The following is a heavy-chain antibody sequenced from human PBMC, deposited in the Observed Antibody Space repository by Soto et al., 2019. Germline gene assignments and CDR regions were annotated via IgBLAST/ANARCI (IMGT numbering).Heavy chain of an antibody. V-gene: IGHV1-18*01. CDR3: SRGTSIPASGEY. CDR1: GYTFTNYG. D-gene: IGHD6-6*01. J-gene: IGHJ4*01. Sequence: QVQLVQSGAEVKKPGASVKVSCKASGYTFTNYGINWVRQAPGQGLEWLGWVSAYNGERRYAQRVQARVIMTTDTSTTTAYMELRSLRSDDTAVYYCSRGTSIPASGEYWGQGTLVTVSS. CDR2: VSAYNGER.